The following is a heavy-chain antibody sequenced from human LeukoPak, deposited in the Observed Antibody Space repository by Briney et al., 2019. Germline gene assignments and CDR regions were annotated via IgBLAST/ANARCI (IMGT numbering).Heavy chain of an antibody. CDR2: IYYSGST. CDR3: ARGINYYDSSGYYFWDTPNPYYFDY. J-gene: IGHJ4*02. V-gene: IGHV4-59*12. D-gene: IGHD3-22*01. Sequence: SETLSLTCTVSGGSISSYYWSWIRQPPGKGLEWIGYIYYSGSTNYNPSLKSRVTIPVDTSKNQFSLKLSSVTAADTAVYYCARGINYYDSSGYYFWDTPNPYYFDYWGQGTLVTVSS. CDR1: GGSISSYY.